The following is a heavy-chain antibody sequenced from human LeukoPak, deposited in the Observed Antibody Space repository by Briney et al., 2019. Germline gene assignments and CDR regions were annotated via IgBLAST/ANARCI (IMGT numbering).Heavy chain of an antibody. CDR3: ASSGSYSLFDY. CDR1: GFTFSSYW. V-gene: IGHV3-7*01. D-gene: IGHD1-26*01. CDR2: IKQDGSEK. Sequence: GGSLRLSCAASGFTFSSYWMSWVRQAPGKGLEWVANIKQDGSEKYYVDSVKGRFTISRDNAKNSLYLQMNSLRAEDTAVYYCASSGSYSLFDYWGQGTLVTVSS. J-gene: IGHJ4*02.